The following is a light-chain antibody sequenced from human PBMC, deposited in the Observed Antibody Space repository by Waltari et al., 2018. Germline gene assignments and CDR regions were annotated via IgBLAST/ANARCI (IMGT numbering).Light chain of an antibody. CDR2: DAS. J-gene: IGKJ3*01. V-gene: IGKV1-33*01. Sequence: IQLTQSPPYLSASVGDRITITCQASQDISNYLNWYQQKPGKAPKLLISDASNLETGVPSRFSGSQSATYFTLTISNLQPEYIATYYCQRYDNLPVFAFGPGTKVNIK. CDR3: QRYDNLPVFA. CDR1: QDISNY.